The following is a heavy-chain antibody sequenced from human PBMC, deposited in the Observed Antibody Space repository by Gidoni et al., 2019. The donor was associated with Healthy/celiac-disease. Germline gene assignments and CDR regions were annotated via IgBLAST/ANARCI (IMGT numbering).Heavy chain of an antibody. Sequence: QVQLVQSGAEVKKPESSVQVSCKASGGTVSSYAVSWVRQAPGQGLEWLGGIIPVFGTTNYAQKFQDRVTITADESTSTAYLELSSLRSEDTAVYYCARTGTSGTTVYYFDYWGQGTLVTVSS. CDR1: GGTVSSYA. CDR3: ARTGTSGTTVYYFDY. J-gene: IGHJ4*02. V-gene: IGHV1-69*01. D-gene: IGHD1-1*01. CDR2: IIPVFGTT.